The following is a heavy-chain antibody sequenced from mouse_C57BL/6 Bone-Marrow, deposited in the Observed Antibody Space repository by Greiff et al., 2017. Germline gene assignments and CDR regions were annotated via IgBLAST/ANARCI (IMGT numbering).Heavy chain of an antibody. J-gene: IGHJ2*01. CDR3: TTGMTTVVDY. CDR1: GFNIKDDY. D-gene: IGHD1-1*01. V-gene: IGHV14-4*01. CDR2: IDPENGDT. Sequence: EVKVVESGAELVRPGASVKLSCTASGFNIKDDYMHWVKQRPEQGLEWIGWIDPENGDTEYASKFQGKATITAATSSNTAYLQLSSMTSEDTAVYYCTTGMTTVVDYWGQGTTLTVSS.